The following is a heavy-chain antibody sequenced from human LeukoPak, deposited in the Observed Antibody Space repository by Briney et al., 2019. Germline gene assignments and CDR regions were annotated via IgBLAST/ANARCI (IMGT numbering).Heavy chain of an antibody. CDR2: INQDGSEK. CDR3: ARDLYYFDRSGYYASDL. J-gene: IGHJ5*02. Sequence: GGSPRLSCAASGFTFSDYWISWVRQAPGKGLEWVANINQDGSEKHYVDSLRGRFTISRDNAKNSLYLQMNSLRAEDTAVYFCARDLYYFDRSGYYASDLWGQGTLVTVSS. CDR1: GFTFSDYW. D-gene: IGHD3-22*01. V-gene: IGHV3-7*01.